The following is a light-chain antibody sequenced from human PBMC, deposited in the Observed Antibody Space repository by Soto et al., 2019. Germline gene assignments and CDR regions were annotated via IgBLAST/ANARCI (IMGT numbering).Light chain of an antibody. CDR1: SSDVGGCNY. CDR2: EVT. V-gene: IGLV2-14*01. CDR3: SSYTSITTWV. J-gene: IGLJ3*02. Sequence: QSALTQPASVSGSPGQSITISCTGTSSDVGGCNYVSWYQQHPGKAPKLMIYEVTNRPSGVSNRFSGSKSGNTASLTISGLQAEDEADYYCSSYTSITTWVFGGGTKLTVL.